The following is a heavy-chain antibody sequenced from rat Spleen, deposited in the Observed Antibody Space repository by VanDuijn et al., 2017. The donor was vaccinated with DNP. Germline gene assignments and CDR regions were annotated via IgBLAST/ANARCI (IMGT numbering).Heavy chain of an antibody. V-gene: IGHV5S23*01. J-gene: IGHJ3*01. CDR2: ISPNGDRT. D-gene: IGHD1-11*01. CDR3: ARPNYGGYEGWFAY. CDR1: GFTFGNYD. Sequence: EVQLVESGENLVRPGGSLKLSCVVSGFTFGNYDMAWVRQAPTKGLEWVALISPNGDRTYYRDSVKGRFTVSRDNTKSSLYLQMDSLRSEDTATYYCARPNYGGYEGWFAYWGQGTLVTVSS.